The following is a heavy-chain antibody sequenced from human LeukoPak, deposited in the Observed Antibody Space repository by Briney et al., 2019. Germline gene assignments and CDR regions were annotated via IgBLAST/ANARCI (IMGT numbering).Heavy chain of an antibody. V-gene: IGHV4-39*01. CDR3: AALYGDYVRAAHPLDY. J-gene: IGHJ4*02. Sequence: SETLSLTCTVSGDSISSSSYYWGWLRQPPGKGLEWIVSIHYDGRTYSNPSLQSRVTISVDKSKHQFSLKLSSVTAADPAVYYCAALYGDYVRAAHPLDYWGQGTLVTVSS. CDR2: IHYDGRT. D-gene: IGHD4-17*01. CDR1: GDSISSSSYY.